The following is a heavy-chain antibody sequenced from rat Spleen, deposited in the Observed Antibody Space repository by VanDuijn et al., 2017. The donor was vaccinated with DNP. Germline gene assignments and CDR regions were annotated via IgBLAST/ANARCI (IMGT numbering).Heavy chain of an antibody. J-gene: IGHJ3*01. V-gene: IGHV5-25*01. CDR2: ISTGRGTT. CDR1: GFTFSHYY. CDR3: ARQGMYTTDWFAY. D-gene: IGHD1-6*01. Sequence: EVQLVESGEHLVQPGGSMKLSCAASGFTFSHYYMAWVRQAPTTGLEWVASISTGRGTTYYRDSVKGRFTVSRDNAKNTQYLQMDSLRSEDTATYYCARQGMYTTDWFAYWGQGTLVTVSS.